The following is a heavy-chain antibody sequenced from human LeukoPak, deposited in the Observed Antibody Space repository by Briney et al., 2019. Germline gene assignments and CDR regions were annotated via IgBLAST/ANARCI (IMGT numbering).Heavy chain of an antibody. Sequence: PGGSLRLSCADSGFTVSSNYMNWVRQAPGRGLEWVSVIYSGGTTYYADSVKGRFTISRDNSKNTLYLQMNSLRAEDTAVYYCARGYYGSGPDSWGQGTLVTVSS. J-gene: IGHJ4*02. CDR2: IYSGGTT. V-gene: IGHV3-53*01. CDR3: ARGYYGSGPDS. D-gene: IGHD3-10*01. CDR1: GFTVSSNY.